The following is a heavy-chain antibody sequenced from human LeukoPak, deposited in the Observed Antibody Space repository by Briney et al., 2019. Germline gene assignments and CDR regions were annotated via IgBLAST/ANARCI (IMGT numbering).Heavy chain of an antibody. Sequence: ASVKVSCKASGYTFTSYYMHWVRQAPGQGLEWMGIINPSDGATSYAQKFRGRVAMIGDTSTSTVYMQMSSLRIDDTAVYYCAGHSDLGSGSHYPYYYLMDVWGQGTTVTVSS. D-gene: IGHD3-10*01. CDR1: GYTFTSYY. CDR3: AGHSDLGSGSHYPYYYLMDV. CDR2: INPSDGAT. J-gene: IGHJ6*02. V-gene: IGHV1-46*01.